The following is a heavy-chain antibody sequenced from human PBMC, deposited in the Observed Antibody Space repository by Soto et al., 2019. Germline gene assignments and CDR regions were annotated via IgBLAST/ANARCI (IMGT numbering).Heavy chain of an antibody. J-gene: IGHJ6*02. V-gene: IGHV3-11*05. CDR1: GFTCSDYY. CDR3: ARGSYDSSGYYAYGMDV. CDR2: ISSSSSYT. Sequence: GGSLRLSCAASGFTCSDYYMSWIRQAPGKGLEWVSYISSSSSYTNYADSVKGRFTISRDNAKNSLYLQMNSLRAEDTAVYYCARGSYDSSGYYAYGMDVWGQGTTVTVSS. D-gene: IGHD3-22*01.